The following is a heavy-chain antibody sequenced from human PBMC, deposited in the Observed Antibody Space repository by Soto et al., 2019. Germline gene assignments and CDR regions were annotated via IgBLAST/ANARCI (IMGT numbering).Heavy chain of an antibody. Sequence: GESLKISCTGFGYSFITFWISWVRQMPGKGLEWMGTVDPRDSYANYSPSFQGHVTISADKSISTAYLHWGSLKASDTAMYYCARHAGLAAANDAFDIWGQGTMVTVSS. CDR2: VDPRDSYA. CDR3: ARHAGLAAANDAFDI. CDR1: GYSFITFW. J-gene: IGHJ3*02. V-gene: IGHV5-10-1*01. D-gene: IGHD6-13*01.